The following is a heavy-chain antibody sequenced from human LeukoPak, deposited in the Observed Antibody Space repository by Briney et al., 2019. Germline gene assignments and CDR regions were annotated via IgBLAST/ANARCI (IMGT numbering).Heavy chain of an antibody. CDR1: GFTFSDYY. CDR2: IGSSGSTI. CDR3: ARDREQQLVLDAFDI. V-gene: IGHV3-11*04. Sequence: PRGSLRLSCAASGFTFSDYYMSWIRQAPGKGLEWVSYIGSSGSTIYYADSVKGRFTISRDNAKNSLYLQMNSLRAEDTAVYYCARDREQQLVLDAFDIWGQGTMVTVSS. D-gene: IGHD6-13*01. J-gene: IGHJ3*02.